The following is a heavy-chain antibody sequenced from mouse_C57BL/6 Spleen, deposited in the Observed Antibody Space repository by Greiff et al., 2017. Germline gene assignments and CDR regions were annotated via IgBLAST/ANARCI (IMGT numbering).Heavy chain of an antibody. V-gene: IGHV1-64*01. D-gene: IGHD2-4*01. CDR3: ARRGSYDYYFDY. Sequence: QVQLQQPGAELVKPGASVKLSCKASGYTFTSYWMHWVKQRPGQGLEWIGMIHPNSGSTNYNEKFKSKATLTVDKSSSTAYMQLSSLTSEDSAVYYCARRGSYDYYFDYWGQGTTLTVSS. CDR2: IHPNSGST. CDR1: GYTFTSYW. J-gene: IGHJ2*01.